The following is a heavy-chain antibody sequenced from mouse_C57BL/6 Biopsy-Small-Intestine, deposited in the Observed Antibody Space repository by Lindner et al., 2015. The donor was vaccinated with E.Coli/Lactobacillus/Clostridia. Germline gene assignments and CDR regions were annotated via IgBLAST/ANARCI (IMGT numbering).Heavy chain of an antibody. Sequence: SVKVSCKASGYTFTDHHIHWVRQAPGQGLEWMGWINPNSGGTNYAQKFQGRVTMTRDTSIRTAYMELSRLRSDDTAVYFCARVGFYDSSGSYFAYWGQGALVTVS. CDR2: INPNSGGT. CDR3: ARVGFYDSSGSYFAY. J-gene: IGHJ3*01. D-gene: IGHD2-3*01. CDR1: GYTFTDHH. V-gene: IGHV1-84*02.